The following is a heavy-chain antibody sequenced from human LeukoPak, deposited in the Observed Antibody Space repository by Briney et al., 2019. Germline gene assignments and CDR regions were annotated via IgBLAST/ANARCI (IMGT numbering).Heavy chain of an antibody. D-gene: IGHD6-13*01. Sequence: SQTLSLTCTVSGGSISSGGNYWSWIRPHPGKGLEWIGYIFYSGSTYYNPSLRSRVTISVDTSKNQFSLRVSSVTAADTAVYYCARGAAAAGLYFDFWGQGTLVTVSS. CDR1: GGSISSGGNY. J-gene: IGHJ4*02. V-gene: IGHV4-31*03. CDR3: ARGAAAAGLYFDF. CDR2: IFYSGST.